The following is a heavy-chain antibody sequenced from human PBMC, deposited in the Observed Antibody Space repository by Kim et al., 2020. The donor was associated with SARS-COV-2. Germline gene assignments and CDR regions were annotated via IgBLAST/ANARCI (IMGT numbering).Heavy chain of an antibody. Sequence: SETLSLRCAVYVGSFSGYHWSWIRQPPGRGLEWVGEIDHTGAINYNPSLKGRAAISVDRSKNQISLQLSSVTAADTAMYFCVRGWAGVVPSPILALGPHYDYYAMDVWGQGTTVTVSS. V-gene: IGHV4-34*01. CDR3: VRGWAGVVPSPILALGPHYDYYAMDV. D-gene: IGHD2-2*02. J-gene: IGHJ6*02. CDR1: VGSFSGYH. CDR2: IDHTGAI.